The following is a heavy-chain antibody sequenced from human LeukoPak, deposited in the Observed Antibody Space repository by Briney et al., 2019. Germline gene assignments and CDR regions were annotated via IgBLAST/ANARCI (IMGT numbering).Heavy chain of an antibody. J-gene: IGHJ5*02. CDR2: IYLGDSET. CDR3: ARLRGQWSLGVWFDP. V-gene: IGHV5-51*01. D-gene: IGHD6-19*01. CDR1: GYTFTTFW. Sequence: GESLKISCKASGYTFTTFWIGWVRQMPGKGLEWMGIIYLGDSETTYSPSSQGQVAILADKTISTAYLQWSSLKASDTAMYHSARLRGQWSLGVWFDPLGQGTLVSVSP.